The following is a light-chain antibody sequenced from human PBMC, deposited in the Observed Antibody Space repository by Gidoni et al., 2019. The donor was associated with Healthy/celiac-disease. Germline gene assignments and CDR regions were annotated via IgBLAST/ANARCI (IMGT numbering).Light chain of an antibody. CDR2: WAS. J-gene: IGKJ2*01. Sequence: DIVMTQSPDSLAVSLGERATINCKSSQSVLYSSNNKNYLAWYQQKPGQPPKLLISWASTRESGVPDRFGGSGSGTDFPLTISSLQAEDVAVYYCQQYYSTPYTFGQGTKLEIK. CDR3: QQYYSTPYT. CDR1: QSVLYSSNNKNY. V-gene: IGKV4-1*01.